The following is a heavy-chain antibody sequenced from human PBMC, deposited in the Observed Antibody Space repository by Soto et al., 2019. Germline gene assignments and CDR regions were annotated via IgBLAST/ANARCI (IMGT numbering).Heavy chain of an antibody. CDR3: ARLSSGERLNFDY. V-gene: IGHV4-31*03. CDR1: GGSISSGGYY. D-gene: IGHD3-10*02. J-gene: IGHJ4*02. CDR2: IYYSGST. Sequence: QVQLQESGPGLVKPSQTLSLTCTVSGGSISSGGYYWSWIRQHPGKGLEWIGYIYYSGSTYYNPSLKSRVTISLDTSKNQFSLKLSSVTAADTAMYYCARLSSGERLNFDYWGQGTLVTLSS.